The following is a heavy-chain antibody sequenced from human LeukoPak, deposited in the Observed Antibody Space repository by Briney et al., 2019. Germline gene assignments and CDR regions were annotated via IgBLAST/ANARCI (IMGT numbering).Heavy chain of an antibody. J-gene: IGHJ6*03. CDR2: INPNSGGT. Sequence: ASVKVSCKASGYTFTGYYMHWVRQAPGQGLEWMGWINPNSGGTNYAQKFQGRVTMTRDTSISSAYMELSRLRSDDTAVYYCARDLTSNYYGSGRALPRYYYYYMDVWGKGTTVTVSS. V-gene: IGHV1-2*02. CDR3: ARDLTSNYYGSGRALPRYYYYYMDV. CDR1: GYTFTGYY. D-gene: IGHD3-10*01.